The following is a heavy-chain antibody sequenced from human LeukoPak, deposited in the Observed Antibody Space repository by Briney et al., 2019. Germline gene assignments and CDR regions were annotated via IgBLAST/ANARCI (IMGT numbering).Heavy chain of an antibody. V-gene: IGHV3-33*01. D-gene: IGHD5-18*01. CDR1: GFTFSCYG. J-gene: IGHJ4*02. Sequence: GGSLRLSCAASGFTFSCYGMHWVRQAPGKGLEWVAVIWYDGSNKYYADSVKGRFTISRDNSKNTLYLQMNSLRAEDTAVYYCARDTEDTAMTIDYWGQGTLVTVSS. CDR3: ARDTEDTAMTIDY. CDR2: IWYDGSNK.